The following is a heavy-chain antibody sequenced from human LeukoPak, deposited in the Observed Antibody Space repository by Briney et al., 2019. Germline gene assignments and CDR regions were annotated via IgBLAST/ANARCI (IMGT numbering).Heavy chain of an antibody. CDR1: GGSISSGDYY. CDR3: ARDPPYSGHYFDY. Sequence: LSLTCTVSGGSISSGDYYWSWIRQAPGKGLEWLSYISSTGTNIYYADSVKGRFTISRDNAKNSLYLQMNSLGAEDTALYYCARDPPYSGHYFDYWGQGTLVTVAS. D-gene: IGHD1-26*01. J-gene: IGHJ4*02. V-gene: IGHV3-11*01. CDR2: ISSTGTNI.